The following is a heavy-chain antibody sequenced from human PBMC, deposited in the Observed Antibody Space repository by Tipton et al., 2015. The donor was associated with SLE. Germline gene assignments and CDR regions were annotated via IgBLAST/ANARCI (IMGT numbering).Heavy chain of an antibody. Sequence: SLRLSCAASGFTFNNYAMSWVRQAPGKGLEWVSGISGSGLSTYYADSVKGRFIISRDNSKNTLYLQMNSLRPEDTAVYYCARRAVTNDWYFDLWGRGTLVTVSS. V-gene: IGHV3-23*01. CDR1: GFTFNNYA. CDR2: ISGSGLST. J-gene: IGHJ2*01. D-gene: IGHD4-17*01. CDR3: ARRAVTNDWYFDL.